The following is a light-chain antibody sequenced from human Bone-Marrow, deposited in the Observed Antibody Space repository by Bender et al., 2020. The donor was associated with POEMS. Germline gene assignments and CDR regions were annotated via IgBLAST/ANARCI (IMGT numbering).Light chain of an antibody. CDR2: DVS. CDR1: SSDVGGYNY. J-gene: IGLJ3*02. Sequence: QSALTQPASVSGSPGQSITISCTGTSSDVGGYNYVSWYQKHPGKAPKLMIYDVSNRPSGVSDRFSGSKSGNTASLTISGLQAEDEADYYCSSYAGSSTWVFGGGTKVTVL. CDR3: SSYAGSSTWV. V-gene: IGLV2-14*03.